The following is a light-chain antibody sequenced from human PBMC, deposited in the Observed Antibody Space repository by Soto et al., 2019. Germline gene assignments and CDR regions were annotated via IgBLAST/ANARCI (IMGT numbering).Light chain of an antibody. CDR1: QGISKS. Sequence: DIQMTQSPSSLSASVGDRVTITCRASQGISKSLAWFQQKPGKVPKSLIYDASRLQSGVPSKFSGSGSGTDFTLTISSLQPEDFATYYCQQYDSYPYTFGQGTKLEIK. V-gene: IGKV1-16*02. CDR3: QQYDSYPYT. J-gene: IGKJ2*01. CDR2: DAS.